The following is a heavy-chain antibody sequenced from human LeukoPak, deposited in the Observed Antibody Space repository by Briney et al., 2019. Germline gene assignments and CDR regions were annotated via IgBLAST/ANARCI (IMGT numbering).Heavy chain of an antibody. J-gene: IGHJ4*02. CDR2: IYYSGST. V-gene: IGHV4-31*03. Sequence: SETLSLTCTVSGGSISSGGYYWSWIRQHPGKGLEWIGYIYYSGSTYYNPSLKSRVTISVDTSKNQFSLKLSSVTAADTAVYYCARVLSSAGPKYHFDYWGQGTLVTVSS. CDR1: GGSISSGGYY. D-gene: IGHD3-10*02. CDR3: ARVLSSAGPKYHFDY.